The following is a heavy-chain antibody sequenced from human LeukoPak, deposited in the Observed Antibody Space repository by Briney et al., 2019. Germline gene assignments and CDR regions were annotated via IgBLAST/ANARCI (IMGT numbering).Heavy chain of an antibody. CDR2: INHSGST. CDR3: ARLLLYPGYYFDY. J-gene: IGHJ4*02. Sequence: SETLSLTCTVSGGSISSYYWSWIRQPPGKGLEWIGEINHSGSTYYNPSLKSRVTISVDTSKNQFSLNLSSVTAADTAVYYCARLLLYPGYYFDYWGQGTLVTVSS. D-gene: IGHD2-8*01. V-gene: IGHV4-34*01. CDR1: GGSISSYY.